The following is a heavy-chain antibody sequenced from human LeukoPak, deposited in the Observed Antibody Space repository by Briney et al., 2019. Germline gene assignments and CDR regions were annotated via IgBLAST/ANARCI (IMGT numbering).Heavy chain of an antibody. CDR2: TYYTGDT. D-gene: IGHD6-13*01. Sequence: SETLSLTCTVTGGSISSYYWSWIRQPPGKGLEWIGTTYYTGDTNYNPSLKSRVTMSVDTSKNQFSLKLSSVTAADTAVYYCARDRSSSWYEMDYWGQGMLVTVSS. V-gene: IGHV4-59*12. J-gene: IGHJ4*02. CDR1: GGSISSYY. CDR3: ARDRSSSWYEMDY.